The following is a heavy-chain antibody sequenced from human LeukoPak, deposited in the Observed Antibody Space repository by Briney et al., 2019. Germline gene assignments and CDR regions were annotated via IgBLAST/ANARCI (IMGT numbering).Heavy chain of an antibody. J-gene: IGHJ5*02. D-gene: IGHD4-17*01. V-gene: IGHV3-33*01. CDR3: AAAYGEGWFDP. Sequence: GGSLRLSCAASGFNLSTYGRHWVRQAPGKGLEWVADIWYDGNNKYYADSVKGRFTISRDNSKNTVYLQMYSLRDEDTAIYYCAAAYGEGWFDPWGQGTQVTVSS. CDR1: GFNLSTYG. CDR2: IWYDGNNK.